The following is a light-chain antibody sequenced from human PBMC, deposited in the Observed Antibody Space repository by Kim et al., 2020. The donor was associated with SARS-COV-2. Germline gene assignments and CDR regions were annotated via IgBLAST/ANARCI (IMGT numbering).Light chain of an antibody. CDR3: QAWDSTTAV. CDR2: QDT. V-gene: IGLV3-1*01. CDR1: KLGDKY. J-gene: IGLJ1*01. Sequence: SYELTQPPSVSVSPGQTASISCSGDKLGDKYACWYQQKAGQSPLLVIYQDTKRPSGIPERFSGSNSGNTATLTISGTQPMDEADYYCQAWDSTTAVFGSGTKVTVL.